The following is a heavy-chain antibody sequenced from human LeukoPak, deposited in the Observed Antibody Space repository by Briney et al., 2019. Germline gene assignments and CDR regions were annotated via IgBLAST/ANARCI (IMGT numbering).Heavy chain of an antibody. V-gene: IGHV1-2*02. D-gene: IGHD2-21*01. J-gene: IGHJ4*02. Sequence: GASVKVSCKASGYTFTSAYMHWVRHAPGQGLEWMGWINPNSGGTQFAQKFQGRDTMTRDTSIITAYMELDRLRSDDTTVYYCARVLFNSRYDYWGQGTLVTVSS. CDR3: ARVLFNSRYDY. CDR1: GYTFTSAY. CDR2: INPNSGGT.